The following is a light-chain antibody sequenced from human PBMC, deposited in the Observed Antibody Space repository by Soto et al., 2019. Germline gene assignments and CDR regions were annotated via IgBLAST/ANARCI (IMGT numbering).Light chain of an antibody. CDR3: QQYDDLPIT. J-gene: IGKJ5*01. V-gene: IGKV1-33*01. CDR2: DAS. CDR1: QYIYKF. Sequence: DIQMTQSPSSLSASVGDRFTITCQASQYIYKFLNWYQQKSGKAPKLLISDASNLETGVPSRFSGGGSGTDFTFTITSLQPEDVAIYYCQQYDDLPITFGQGTRLEIK.